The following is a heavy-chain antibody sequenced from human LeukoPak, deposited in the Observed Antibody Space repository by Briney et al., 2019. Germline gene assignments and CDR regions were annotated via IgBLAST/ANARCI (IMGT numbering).Heavy chain of an antibody. CDR1: GFTFSSYA. Sequence: GGSLRLSCAASGFTFSSYAMSWVRQAPGKGLEWVSAISGSGGSTYYADSVKGRFAISRVNSKNTLYLQMNSLRAEDTAVYYCAKDPGPTYYDFWSGYIDYWGQGTLVTVSS. V-gene: IGHV3-23*01. CDR2: ISGSGGST. CDR3: AKDPGPTYYDFWSGYIDY. D-gene: IGHD3-3*01. J-gene: IGHJ4*02.